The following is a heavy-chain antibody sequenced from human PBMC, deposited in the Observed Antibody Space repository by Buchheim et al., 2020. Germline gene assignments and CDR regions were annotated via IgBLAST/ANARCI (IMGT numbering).Heavy chain of an antibody. CDR3: ARDRGGYCSSTSCYRDYFDY. Sequence: QVQLQESGPGLVKPSQTLSLTCTVSGGSISSGGYYWSWIRQHPGKGLEWIGYIYYSGSTYYNPSLKSRVTISVHTSKNQFSLKLSSVKGADTAVYYCARDRGGYCSSTSCYRDYFDYWGQGTL. CDR2: IYYSGST. J-gene: IGHJ4*02. CDR1: GGSISSGGYY. V-gene: IGHV4-31*03. D-gene: IGHD2-2*02.